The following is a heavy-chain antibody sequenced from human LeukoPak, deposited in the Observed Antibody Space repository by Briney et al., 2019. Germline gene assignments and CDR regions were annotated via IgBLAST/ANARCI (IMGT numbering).Heavy chain of an antibody. CDR3: ARADTSGSYTWFDP. V-gene: IGHV1-8*01. CDR1: GYTFTSYD. J-gene: IGHJ5*02. Sequence: ASVKVSCKASGYTFTSYDINWVRQATGQGLEWMGWMNPNSGNTGYAQKFQGRVTMTTDTSTSTAYMELRSLRSDDTAVYYCARADTSGSYTWFDPWGQGTLVTVSS. CDR2: MNPNSGNT. D-gene: IGHD3-10*01.